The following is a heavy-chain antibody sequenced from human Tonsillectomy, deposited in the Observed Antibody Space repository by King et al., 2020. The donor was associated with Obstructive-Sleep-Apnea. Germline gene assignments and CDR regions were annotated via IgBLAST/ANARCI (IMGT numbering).Heavy chain of an antibody. Sequence: QLQESGPGLVKPSETLSLTCTVSDYSISSDHYWGWIRQPPGKGLAWIGSIYHSGSTYYNPSLKSRVTISVETSKNQFSLKLSSVTAADTAVYYCARADSSGYYNWVYWGQGTLVTVSS. CDR3: ARADSSGYYNWVY. J-gene: IGHJ4*02. CDR1: DYSISSDHY. CDR2: IYHSGST. D-gene: IGHD3-22*01. V-gene: IGHV4-38-2*02.